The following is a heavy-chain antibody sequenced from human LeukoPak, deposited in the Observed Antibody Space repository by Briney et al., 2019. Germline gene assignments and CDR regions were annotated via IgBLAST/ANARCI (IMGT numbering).Heavy chain of an antibody. CDR3: ARDGALGYSLGWFDP. CDR1: GGSLSSYY. V-gene: IGHV4-59*12. D-gene: IGHD5-18*01. J-gene: IGHJ5*02. CDR2: IYYSGST. Sequence: PSETLPLTCTVSGGSLSSYYWSWIRQPPGKGLEWIGYIYYSGSTNYNPSLKSRVSISVDTSKNQFSRKLSSVTAADTAVYYCARDGALGYSLGWFDPWGQGTLVTVSS.